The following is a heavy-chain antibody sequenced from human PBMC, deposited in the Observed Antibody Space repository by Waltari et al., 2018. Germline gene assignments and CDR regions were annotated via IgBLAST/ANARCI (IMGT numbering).Heavy chain of an antibody. V-gene: IGHV4-38-2*02. CDR1: GYSISSGYY. CDR2: IYHSGST. J-gene: IGHJ4*02. CDR3: ARDAYSSSWSHSSAYFDY. Sequence: QVQLQESGPGLVKPSETLSLTCAVSGYSISSGYYWGWIRQPPGKGLEWIGSIYHSGSTYYNPSLKSRVTISVDTSKNQFSLKLSSVTAADTAVYYCARDAYSSSWSHSSAYFDYWGQGTLVTVSS. D-gene: IGHD6-13*01.